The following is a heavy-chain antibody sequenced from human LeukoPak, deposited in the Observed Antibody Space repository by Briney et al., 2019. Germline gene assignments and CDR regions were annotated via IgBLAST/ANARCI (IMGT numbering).Heavy chain of an antibody. J-gene: IGHJ4*02. V-gene: IGHV3-30*04. CDR1: GFTFSSHA. CDR2: ISSDGSYK. CDR3: ARQYISGQWYFDY. D-gene: IGHD5-18*01. Sequence: GRSLRLSCAASGFTFSSHALHWVRQAPGKGLEWVAVISSDGSYKHYADSVKGRFTISRDNSKNTLYLQMNSLIPEDTAVYYCARQYISGQWYFDYWGQGTLVTVSS.